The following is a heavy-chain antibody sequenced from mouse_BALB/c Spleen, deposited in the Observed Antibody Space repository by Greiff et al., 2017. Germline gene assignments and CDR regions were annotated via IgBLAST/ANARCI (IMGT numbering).Heavy chain of an antibody. D-gene: IGHD1-1*01. CDR2: IDPANGNT. CDR3: ARGEYYGSSYAMDY. CDR1: GFNIKDTY. V-gene: IGHV14-3*02. J-gene: IGHJ4*01. Sequence: VQLQQSGAELVKPGASVKLSCTASGFNIKDTYMHWVKQRPEQGLEWIGRIDPANGNTKYDPKFQGKATITADTSSNTAYLQLSSLTSEDTAVYYCARGEYYGSSYAMDYWGQGTSVTVSS.